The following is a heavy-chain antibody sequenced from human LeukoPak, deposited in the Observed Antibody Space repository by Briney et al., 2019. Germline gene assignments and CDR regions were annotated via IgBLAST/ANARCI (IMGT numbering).Heavy chain of an antibody. V-gene: IGHV3-33*03. J-gene: IGHJ4*02. Sequence: GGSLRLSCAASGFTFSSYGMHWVRQAPGKGLEWVAVIWYDGSNKYYADSVKGRFTISRDNAKNSLFLQMNSLRAEDTAVYYCARSYSRVGFDYWGQGTLVTVSS. CDR1: GFTFSSYG. CDR3: ARSYSRVGFDY. D-gene: IGHD6-13*01. CDR2: IWYDGSNK.